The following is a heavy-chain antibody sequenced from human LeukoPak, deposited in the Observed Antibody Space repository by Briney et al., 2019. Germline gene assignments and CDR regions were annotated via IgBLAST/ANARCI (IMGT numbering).Heavy chain of an antibody. V-gene: IGHV1-69*02. CDR2: IIPILGIA. D-gene: IGHD3-16*01. J-gene: IGHJ5*02. CDR1: GGTFSSYT. Sequence: SVKVSCKASGGTFSSYTISWVRQAPGQGLEWMGRIIPILGIANYAQKFQGRVTITADKSTSTAYMELSSLRSEDTAVYYCARWHSEGGYNWFDPWGQGTLVTVSS. CDR3: ARWHSEGGYNWFDP.